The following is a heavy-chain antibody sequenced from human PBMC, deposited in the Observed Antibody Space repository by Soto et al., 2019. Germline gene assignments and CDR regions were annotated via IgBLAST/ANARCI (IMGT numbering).Heavy chain of an antibody. J-gene: IGHJ6*03. CDR2: IYYSGST. D-gene: IGHD5-12*01. V-gene: IGHV4-30-4*01. CDR1: GGSISSGDYY. CDR3: ARLRGGYDARIEYYYYYYMDV. Sequence: SETLSLTCTVSGGSISSGDYYWSWIRQPPGKGLEWIGYIYYSGSTYYNPSLKSRVTISVDTSKNQFSLKLSSVTAADTAVYYCARLRGGYDARIEYYYYYYMDVWGKWTTVTVSS.